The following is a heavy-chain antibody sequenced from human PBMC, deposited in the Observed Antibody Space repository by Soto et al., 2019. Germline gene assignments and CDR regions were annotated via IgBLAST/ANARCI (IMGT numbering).Heavy chain of an antibody. D-gene: IGHD6-13*01. V-gene: IGHV3-23*01. Sequence: EVQLLESGGGLVQPGGSLRLSCAASGFTFSNYAVTWVRQAPGKGLEWVSTISGSGGSTYYADSVKGRFTISRDNSKNTLYLQRNSLRAEDTAVYDGAKDQGSSWYEIDYWGQGTLVTVSS. CDR1: GFTFSNYA. CDR3: AKDQGSSWYEIDY. CDR2: ISGSGGST. J-gene: IGHJ4*02.